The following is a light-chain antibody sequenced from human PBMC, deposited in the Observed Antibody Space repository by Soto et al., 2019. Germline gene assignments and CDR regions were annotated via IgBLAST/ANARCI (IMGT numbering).Light chain of an antibody. Sequence: EVVLTQSPGTVSLSKGERATLSCRASQSVSSYLAWYQQKPGQAPRLLIYDASNRATGIPARFSGSGSGTDFTLTISSIEPEDFAMYYCQRSDSSRTFGQGTKVDIK. J-gene: IGKJ1*01. CDR2: DAS. V-gene: IGKV3-11*01. CDR1: QSVSSY. CDR3: QRSDSSRT.